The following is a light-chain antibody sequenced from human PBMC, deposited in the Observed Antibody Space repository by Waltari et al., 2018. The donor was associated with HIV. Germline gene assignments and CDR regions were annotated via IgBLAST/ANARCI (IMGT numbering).Light chain of an antibody. J-gene: IGLJ3*02. CDR1: SLRKYY. CDR3: NARDSSGNHLV. Sequence: SSELTQDPAVSVALGQPVRITCQGDSLRKYYETWYQQKPGQPPVIVHYGKNNRPSGMPELCSGYTAGSTTSWNIAGAQAEDEADYYCNARDSSGNHLVCGGGTKLTVL. CDR2: GKN. V-gene: IGLV3-19*01.